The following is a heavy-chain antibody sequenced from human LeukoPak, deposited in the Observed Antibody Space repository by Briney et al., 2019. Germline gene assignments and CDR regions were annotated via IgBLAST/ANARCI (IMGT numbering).Heavy chain of an antibody. V-gene: IGHV3-21*01. Sequence: PGGSLRLSCAASGFTFSSYSMNWVRQAPGKGLEWVSSISSSSSYIYYADSVKGRFTISRDNAKNSLYLQMNSLGAEDTAVYYCARDLSSSGWYYFDYWGQGTLVTVSS. CDR3: ARDLSSSGWYYFDY. CDR1: GFTFSSYS. J-gene: IGHJ4*02. CDR2: ISSSSSYI. D-gene: IGHD6-19*01.